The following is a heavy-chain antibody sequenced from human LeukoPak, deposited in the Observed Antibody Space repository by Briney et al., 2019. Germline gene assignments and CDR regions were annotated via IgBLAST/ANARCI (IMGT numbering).Heavy chain of an antibody. J-gene: IGHJ4*02. CDR3: GRRLKGSYCSSFDY. D-gene: IGHD2-15*01. V-gene: IGHV1-3*01. CDR2: INPDKGDT. CDR1: GYSVSTYA. Sequence: ASVKLSCTASGYSVSTYATQWGRQAPGHRPKGMGWINPDKGDTKYSQNFQGRITVTRDTYASTTYMELSSLVSEDAAVYYYGRRLKGSYCSSFDYWGQGTLVTVSS.